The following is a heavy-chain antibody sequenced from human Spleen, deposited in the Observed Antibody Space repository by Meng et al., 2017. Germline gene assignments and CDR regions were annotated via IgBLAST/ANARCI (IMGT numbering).Heavy chain of an antibody. D-gene: IGHD4-11*01. CDR1: GWSFSGYY. CDR2: INHSGSS. Sequence: VQLPQLVPGMLKLSETLSLTCSVDGWSFSGYYWSWIRQTPGKGLEWIGEINHSGSSNYNPSLKSRVTISVDTSKNQFSLKLRSVTAADTAVYYCARGPTTMAHDFDYWGQGTLVTVSS. V-gene: IGHV4-34*01. J-gene: IGHJ4*02. CDR3: ARGPTTMAHDFDY.